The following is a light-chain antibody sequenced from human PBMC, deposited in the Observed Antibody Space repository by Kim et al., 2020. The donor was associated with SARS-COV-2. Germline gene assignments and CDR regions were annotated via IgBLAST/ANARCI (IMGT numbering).Light chain of an antibody. CDR1: QDISSY. CDR3: QQYYSYPPG. J-gene: IGKJ4*01. Sequence: ASTGDRVTITCRASQDISSYLAWYQQKPGKAPKLLIYAASTLQSGVPSRFSGSGSGTDFTLPISCLQSEDFATYYCQQYYSYPPGFGGGTKVDIK. CDR2: AAS. V-gene: IGKV1-8*01.